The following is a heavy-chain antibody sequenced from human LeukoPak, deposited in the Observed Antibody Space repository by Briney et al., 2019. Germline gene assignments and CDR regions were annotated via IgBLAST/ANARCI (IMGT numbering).Heavy chain of an antibody. Sequence: ASVKVSCTASGYTFTSYGISWVRQAPGQGLEWMGWISAYNGNTNYAQKLQGRVTMTTDTSTSTAYMELRSLRSDDTAVYYCARDRNRRAAGEFDYWGQGTLVTVSS. CDR3: ARDRNRRAAGEFDY. V-gene: IGHV1-18*01. D-gene: IGHD3-16*01. CDR1: GYTFTSYG. CDR2: ISAYNGNT. J-gene: IGHJ4*02.